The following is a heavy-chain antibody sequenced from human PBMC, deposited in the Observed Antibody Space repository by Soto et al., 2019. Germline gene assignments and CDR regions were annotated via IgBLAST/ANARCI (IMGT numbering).Heavy chain of an antibody. V-gene: IGHV3-30*18. J-gene: IGHJ4*02. CDR2: ISYDGSNK. CDR1: GFTFSSYG. CDR3: AKGESYRYTKATYYFDY. Sequence: GGSLRLSCAASGFTFSSYGMHWVRQAPGKGLEWVAVISYDGSNKYYADSVKGRFTISRDNSKNTLYLQMNSLRAEDTAVYYCAKGESYRYTKATYYFDYWGQGTLVTVSS. D-gene: IGHD3-16*02.